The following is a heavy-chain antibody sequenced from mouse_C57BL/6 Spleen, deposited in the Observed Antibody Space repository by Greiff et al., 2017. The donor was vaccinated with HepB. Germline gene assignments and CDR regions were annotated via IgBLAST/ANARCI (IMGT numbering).Heavy chain of an antibody. CDR3: AREAGLGYFDV. J-gene: IGHJ1*03. Sequence: QVHVKQPGAELVRPGSSVKLSCKASGYTFTSYWMHWVKQRPIQGLEWISNIDPSDSETHYNQKFKDKATLTVDKSSSTAYMQLSSLTSEDSAVYYCAREAGLGYFDVWGTGTTVTVSS. D-gene: IGHD2-13*01. V-gene: IGHV1-52*01. CDR2: IDPSDSET. CDR1: GYTFTSYW.